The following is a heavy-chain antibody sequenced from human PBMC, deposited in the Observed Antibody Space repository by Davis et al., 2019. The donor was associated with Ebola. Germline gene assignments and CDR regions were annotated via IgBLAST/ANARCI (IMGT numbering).Heavy chain of an antibody. V-gene: IGHV4-59*08. Sequence: SETLSLTCTVSGGSISNYYWSWIRQSPGKGLEWIANIYYSGSTSYNPSLKSRVTISVDTSENQFTLRLTSVPAADPALYYCARHPSYGGKTWCDPWGQGTLVTVSS. J-gene: IGHJ5*02. CDR3: ARHPSYGGKTWCDP. CDR1: GGSISNYY. D-gene: IGHD4-23*01. CDR2: IYYSGST.